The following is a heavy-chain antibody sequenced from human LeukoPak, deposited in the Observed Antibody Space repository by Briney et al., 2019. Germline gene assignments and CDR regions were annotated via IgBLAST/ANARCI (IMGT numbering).Heavy chain of an antibody. D-gene: IGHD2-21*01. CDR2: ISVSGNT. J-gene: IGHJ4*02. CDR3: AKAPVTTCSGAYCYPFDY. V-gene: IGHV3-23*01. Sequence: GGSLRLSCAASGFTLSSYAMSWVRQAPGKGLEWVSAISVSGNTYHADSVKGRFTISRDSSKNTLYLQMKKQRAEDAAVYYCAKAPVTTCSGAYCYPFDYWGQGTLVTVSS. CDR1: GFTLSSYA.